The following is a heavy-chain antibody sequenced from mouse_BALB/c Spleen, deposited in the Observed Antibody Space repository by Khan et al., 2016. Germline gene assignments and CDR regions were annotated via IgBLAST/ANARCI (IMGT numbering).Heavy chain of an antibody. V-gene: IGHV14-3*02. Sequence: MQLEESGAELVKPGASVKLSCTVSGFNIKDTYMHWVNQRPEQGLEWIGRIDPANDNTKYDPKFQDKATITADTSSNTAYLQLSSLTSEDTAVSYCSRGVYDYEFAYWGQGTLVTVSA. J-gene: IGHJ3*01. CDR2: IDPANDNT. D-gene: IGHD2-4*01. CDR3: SRGVYDYEFAY. CDR1: GFNIKDTY.